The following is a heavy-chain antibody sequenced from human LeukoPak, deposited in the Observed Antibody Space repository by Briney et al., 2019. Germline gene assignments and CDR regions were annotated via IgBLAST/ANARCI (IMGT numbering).Heavy chain of an antibody. CDR2: ISYDGSNK. D-gene: IGHD4-17*01. Sequence: GRSLRLSCAASGFTFSSYGMHWVRQAPGKGLEWVAVISYDGSNKYYADSVKGRFTISRDNSKNTLYLQMNSLRAEDTAIYYCATDPNGDYIGAFDFWGQGTMVTVSS. V-gene: IGHV3-30*03. CDR1: GFTFSSYG. CDR3: ATDPNGDYIGAFDF. J-gene: IGHJ3*01.